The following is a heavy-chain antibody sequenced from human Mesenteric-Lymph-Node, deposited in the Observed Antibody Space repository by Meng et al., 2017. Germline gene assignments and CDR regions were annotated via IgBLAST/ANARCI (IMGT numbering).Heavy chain of an antibody. V-gene: IGHV4-38-2*02. Sequence: SETLSLTCTVSGYSISSGYYWGWIRQPPGKGLEWIGSIYHSGSTYYNPSLKSRVTISVDTSKNQFSLKLSSVTAADTAVYYCARNPRDDYVWGSYRFFDYWGQGTLVTVSS. J-gene: IGHJ4*02. D-gene: IGHD3-16*02. CDR1: GYSISSGYY. CDR2: IYHSGST. CDR3: ARNPRDDYVWGSYRFFDY.